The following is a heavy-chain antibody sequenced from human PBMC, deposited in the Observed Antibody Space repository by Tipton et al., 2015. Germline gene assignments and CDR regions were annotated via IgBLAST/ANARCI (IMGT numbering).Heavy chain of an antibody. D-gene: IGHD4-17*01. J-gene: IGHJ4*02. V-gene: IGHV4-34*01. CDR3: ARGHKNGDSPWDY. CDR2: MNHSGST. Sequence: TLSLTCAVYGGSFSDYYWTWVRQSPGKGLEWIGEMNHSGSTNYNPSLKSRVTISVDTSKNQFSLKVNSVTAADTAVYYCARGHKNGDSPWDYWGQGILVTVSS. CDR1: GGSFSDYY.